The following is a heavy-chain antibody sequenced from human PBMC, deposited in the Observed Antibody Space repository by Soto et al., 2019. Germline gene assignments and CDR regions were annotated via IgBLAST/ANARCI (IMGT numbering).Heavy chain of an antibody. Sequence: EVQLVESGGGLVQPGGSLRLSCAASGFSFSMYWMSWVRQAPGKWLEWVANIKEDGSQKYYVDSVKGRFTISRDNAKNSLYLQMNSLRAEDTAVYYCARHQVGYRVTDYWGQGTLVTVSS. CDR3: ARHQVGYRVTDY. V-gene: IGHV3-7*01. J-gene: IGHJ4*02. CDR2: IKEDGSQK. D-gene: IGHD1-26*01. CDR1: GFSFSMYW.